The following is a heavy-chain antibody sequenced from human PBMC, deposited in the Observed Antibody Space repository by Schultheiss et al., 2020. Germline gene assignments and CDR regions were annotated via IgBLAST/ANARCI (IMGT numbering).Heavy chain of an antibody. J-gene: IGHJ6*02. CDR3: ARFRIGAAAAHYGMDV. D-gene: IGHD6-13*01. CDR2: IYHSGST. Sequence: SETLSLTCAVYGGSFSGYYWSWIRQPPGKGLEWIGEIYHSGSTNYNPSLKSRVTISVDKSKNQFSLKLSSVTAADTAVYYCARFRIGAAAAHYGMDVWGQGTTVTVSS. CDR1: GGSFSGYY. V-gene: IGHV4-34*01.